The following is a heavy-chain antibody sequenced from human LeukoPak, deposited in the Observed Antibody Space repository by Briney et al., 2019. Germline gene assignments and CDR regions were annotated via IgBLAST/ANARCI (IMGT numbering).Heavy chain of an antibody. Sequence: GGSLRLSCAASGFTFSSYGMHWVRQAPGKGLEWVAFIRYDGSNKYYADSVKGRFTISRDNSKNTLYLQMNSLRAEDTAVYYCAKDTIVPPPYYMDVWGKGTTVTVSS. D-gene: IGHD2-2*01. V-gene: IGHV3-30*02. J-gene: IGHJ6*03. CDR1: GFTFSSYG. CDR2: IRYDGSNK. CDR3: AKDTIVPPPYYMDV.